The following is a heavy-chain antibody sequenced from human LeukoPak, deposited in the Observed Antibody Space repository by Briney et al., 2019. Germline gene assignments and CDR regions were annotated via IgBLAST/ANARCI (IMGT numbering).Heavy chain of an antibody. D-gene: IGHD3-22*01. CDR1: GFTFTNAW. CDR2: ISGSGGST. Sequence: GGSLRLSCAASGFTFTNAWMSWVRQAPGKGLEWVSAISGSGGSTYYADSVKGRFTISRDNSENTLYLQMNSLRAEDTAVYYCAKDTINYYDSSGYEYYFDYWGQGTLVTVSS. V-gene: IGHV3-23*01. CDR3: AKDTINYYDSSGYEYYFDY. J-gene: IGHJ4*02.